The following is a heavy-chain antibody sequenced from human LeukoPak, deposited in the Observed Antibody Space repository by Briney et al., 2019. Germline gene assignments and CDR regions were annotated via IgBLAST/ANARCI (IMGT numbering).Heavy chain of an antibody. CDR1: GYTFTSYG. Sequence: ASVKVSCKASGYTFTSYGISWVRQAPGQGLEWMGWISAYNGNTNYAQKLQGRVTMTTDTSTSTAYMELRSLRSDDTAVYYCARDGGGGIVVVPAALPKYYYYYYGMDVWGQGTTVTVSS. J-gene: IGHJ6*02. CDR2: ISAYNGNT. V-gene: IGHV1-18*01. D-gene: IGHD2-2*01. CDR3: ARDGGGGIVVVPAALPKYYYYYYGMDV.